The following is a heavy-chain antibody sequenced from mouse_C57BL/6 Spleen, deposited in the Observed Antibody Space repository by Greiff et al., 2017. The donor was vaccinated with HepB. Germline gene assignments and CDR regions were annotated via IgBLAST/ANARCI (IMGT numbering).Heavy chain of an antibody. D-gene: IGHD2-2*01. CDR3: ARGGGYDGAWFAY. CDR2: INPGSGGT. CDR1: GYAFTNYL. J-gene: IGHJ3*01. Sequence: QVQLQQSGAELVRPGTSVKASCKASGYAFTNYLIEWVKQRPGQGLEWIGVINPGSGGTNYNEKFKGKATLTADKSSSTAYMQLSSLTSEDSAVYFCARGGGYDGAWFAYWGQGTLVTVSA. V-gene: IGHV1-54*01.